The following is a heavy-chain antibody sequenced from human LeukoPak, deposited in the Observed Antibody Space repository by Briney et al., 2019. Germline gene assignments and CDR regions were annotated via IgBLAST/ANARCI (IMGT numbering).Heavy chain of an antibody. J-gene: IGHJ3*02. CDR2: INPNSGGT. D-gene: IGHD4-17*01. V-gene: IGHV1-2*02. Sequence: ASVKVSCKASGYTFTGYYMHWVRQAPGQGLEWMGWINPNSGGTNYAQKFQGRVTVTRDTSISTAYMELSRLRSDDTAVYYCASSDINYGDYYNFDIWGQGTMVTVSS. CDR3: ASSDINYGDYYNFDI. CDR1: GYTFTGYY.